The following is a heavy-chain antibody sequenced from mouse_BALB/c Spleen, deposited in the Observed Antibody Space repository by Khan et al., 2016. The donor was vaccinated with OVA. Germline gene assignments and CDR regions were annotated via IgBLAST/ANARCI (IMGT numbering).Heavy chain of an antibody. CDR2: ISSDGDYT. Sequence: EVELVESGGGLVKPGGSLKLSCAASGFTFSTFAMSWVRQTPEKRLEWVATISSDGDYTYYPDNVTGHFTIPRDNAKNTLYLQMSILRSEDTAMYYCARSHYGNFPYWGQGTLVTVSA. V-gene: IGHV5-9-3*01. J-gene: IGHJ3*01. D-gene: IGHD2-1*01. CDR3: ARSHYGNFPY. CDR1: GFTFSTFA.